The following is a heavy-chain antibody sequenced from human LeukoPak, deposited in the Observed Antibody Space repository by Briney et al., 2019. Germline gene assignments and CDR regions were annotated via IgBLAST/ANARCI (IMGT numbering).Heavy chain of an antibody. CDR1: GGTFSSYA. J-gene: IGHJ4*02. D-gene: IGHD4-17*01. CDR2: IIPIFGTA. CDR3: ARRLHGDYAAFDY. V-gene: IGHV1-69*13. Sequence: SVKVSCKASGGTFSSYAISWVRQAPGQGLEWMGGIIPIFGTANYAQKFQGRVTITADESTSTAYMELSSLRSEDTAVYYCARRLHGDYAAFDYWGQGTLVTVSS.